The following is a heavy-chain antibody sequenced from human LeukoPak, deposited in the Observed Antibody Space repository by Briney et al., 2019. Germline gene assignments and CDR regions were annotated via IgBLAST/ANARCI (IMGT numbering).Heavy chain of an antibody. Sequence: ASVKVSCKASGYTFTSYGISWVRQAPGQGLEWMGWFSAYNGNTNYAQKLQGRVTMTTDTSTSTAYMELRSLRSDDTAVYYCASRETTDYYYGMDVWGQGTTVTVSS. CDR1: GYTFTSYG. D-gene: IGHD4-17*01. V-gene: IGHV1-18*01. CDR3: ASRETTDYYYGMDV. CDR2: FSAYNGNT. J-gene: IGHJ6*02.